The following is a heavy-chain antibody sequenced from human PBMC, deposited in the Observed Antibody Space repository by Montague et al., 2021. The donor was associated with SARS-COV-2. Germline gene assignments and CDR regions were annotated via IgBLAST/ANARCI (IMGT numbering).Heavy chain of an antibody. V-gene: IGHV3-66*02. CDR1: GFIVSTNS. CDR3: ARGESTGWDNHFDL. J-gene: IGHJ4*02. CDR2: VYSGGTT. Sequence: SLRLSCAASGFIVSTNSISWVRQAPGKGLEWDSVVYSGGTTDYAGSVKGRVTVSRDTSKNTVYLQINSLRADDTAVYYCARGESTGWDNHFDLWGQGALVTVSS. D-gene: IGHD3-10*01.